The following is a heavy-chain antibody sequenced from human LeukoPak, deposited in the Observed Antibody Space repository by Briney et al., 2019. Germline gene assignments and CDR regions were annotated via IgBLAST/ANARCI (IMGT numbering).Heavy chain of an antibody. CDR2: ITSSSYI. J-gene: IGHJ6*03. CDR1: GFTFNTYN. Sequence: GDSLRLSCVASGFTFNTYNMNWVRQAPGKGLEWVSSITSSSYIYYADSVKGRFTISRDNAKSSLYLQMNSLRDEDTAVYYCARDPYSGNYGDYYYYYMDVWGKGTTVTISS. V-gene: IGHV3-21*01. D-gene: IGHD1-26*01. CDR3: ARDPYSGNYGDYYYYYMDV.